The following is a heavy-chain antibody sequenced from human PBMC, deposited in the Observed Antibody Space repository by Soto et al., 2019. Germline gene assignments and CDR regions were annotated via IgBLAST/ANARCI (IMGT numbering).Heavy chain of an antibody. Sequence: SETLSLTCTVSGGSISNYYWSWIRQPPWKGLEWIGYVYYTGSTNYNPSLKSRVTISVDTSENQFYLKLNSVTAADTAVYYCARRMVVIGTPLRWFDARDKGTLVTVSS. D-gene: IGHD2-21*01. J-gene: IGHJ5*02. V-gene: IGHV4-59*08. CDR1: GGSISNYY. CDR3: ARRMVVIGTPLRWFDA. CDR2: VYYTGST.